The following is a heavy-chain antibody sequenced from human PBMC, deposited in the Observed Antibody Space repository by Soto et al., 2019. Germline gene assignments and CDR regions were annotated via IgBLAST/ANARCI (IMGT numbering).Heavy chain of an antibody. J-gene: IGHJ5*02. CDR2: IIPIFGTA. D-gene: IGHD3-3*01. Sequence: SVKVSCKASGGTFSSYAISWVRQAPGQGLEWMGGIIPIFGTANYAQKFQGRVTITADKSTSTAYMELSSLRSEDTAVYYCARVRFLDRRDWFDPWGQGTLVTVSS. CDR1: GGTFSSYA. V-gene: IGHV1-69*06. CDR3: ARVRFLDRRDWFDP.